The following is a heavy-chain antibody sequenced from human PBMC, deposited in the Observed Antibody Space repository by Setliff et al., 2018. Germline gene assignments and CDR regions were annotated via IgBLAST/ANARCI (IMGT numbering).Heavy chain of an antibody. Sequence: ASVKVSCKTSGYAFTDNYIHWVRQDPGQGLEWMGWINPKTGGTNLAQKFQGWVSMTRDTSITTAYMELSRLTSDDMAVYFCARSDHLVVDGFDVWGQGTMVTVSS. CDR3: ARSDHLVVDGFDV. CDR2: INPKTGGT. D-gene: IGHD3-16*01. J-gene: IGHJ3*01. V-gene: IGHV1-2*04. CDR1: GYAFTDNY.